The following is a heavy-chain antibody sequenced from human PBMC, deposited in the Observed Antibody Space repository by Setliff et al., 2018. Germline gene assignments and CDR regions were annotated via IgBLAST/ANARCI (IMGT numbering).Heavy chain of an antibody. J-gene: IGHJ5*02. Sequence: GESLKLSCKGSGYSSTSYWIGWVRQMPGKGLEWMGIIYPGDSDTRYSPSFQGQATISADKSISTAYLQWSSLKASDTAMYYCARSRSNFWSGYFNWFDPWGQGTLVTVSS. CDR1: GYSSTSYW. CDR2: IYPGDSDT. D-gene: IGHD3-3*01. V-gene: IGHV5-51*01. CDR3: ARSRSNFWSGYFNWFDP.